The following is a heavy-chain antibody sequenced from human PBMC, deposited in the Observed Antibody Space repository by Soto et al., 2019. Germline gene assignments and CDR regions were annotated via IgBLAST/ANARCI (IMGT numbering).Heavy chain of an antibody. CDR2: IYYSGST. CDR1: GGSISSGGYY. CDR3: AREHRTSFDY. Sequence: PSETLSLTCTVSGGSISSGGYYWSWIRQHPGKGLEWIGYIYYSGSTYYNPSLKSRVTISVDTSKNQFSLKLSSVAAADTAVYYCAREHRTSFDYWGKGTLVTVSS. J-gene: IGHJ4*02. D-gene: IGHD1-7*01. V-gene: IGHV4-31*03.